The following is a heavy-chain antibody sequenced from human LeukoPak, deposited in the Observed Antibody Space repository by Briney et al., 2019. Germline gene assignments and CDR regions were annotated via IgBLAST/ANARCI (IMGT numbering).Heavy chain of an antibody. CDR1: GGTFSSYA. CDR2: IIPILGIA. CDR3: ASTMATGERTLDY. V-gene: IGHV1-69*04. Sequence: ASVKVSCKASGGTFSSYAISWVRQAPGQGLEWMGRIIPILGIANYAQKFQGRVTITADKSTSTAYMELSSLRSEDTAVYYCASTMATGERTLDYWGQGALVTVSS. J-gene: IGHJ4*02. D-gene: IGHD3-10*01.